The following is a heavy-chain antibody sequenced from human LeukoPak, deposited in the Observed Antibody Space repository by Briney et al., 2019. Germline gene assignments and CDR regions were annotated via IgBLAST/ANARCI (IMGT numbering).Heavy chain of an antibody. Sequence: GESLKISCAASGFTFSTYAMSWVRQAPGKGLEWVSAISGSGSSIYYADSVKGRFTISRDNSKNTLYLQMNSLRAEDTAVYYCAKVVGVDYYGSGNRVDFDYWGQGTLVTVSP. V-gene: IGHV3-23*01. CDR2: ISGSGSSI. D-gene: IGHD3-10*01. J-gene: IGHJ4*02. CDR3: AKVVGVDYYGSGNRVDFDY. CDR1: GFTFSTYA.